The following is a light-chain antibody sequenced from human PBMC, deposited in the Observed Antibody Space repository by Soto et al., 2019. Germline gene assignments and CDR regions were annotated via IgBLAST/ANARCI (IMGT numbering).Light chain of an antibody. CDR3: QQSYGTPIT. CDR2: VAS. CDR1: QSISRY. Sequence: DLQMTPCPSSLSASVGDRVTITCPASQSISRYLNWYQQKPGKAPNLLIYVASSLQSEVPSRFSGSGSGADFTLTITSLQPEDFATYYCQQSYGTPITFGQGTRLEI. V-gene: IGKV1-39*01. J-gene: IGKJ5*01.